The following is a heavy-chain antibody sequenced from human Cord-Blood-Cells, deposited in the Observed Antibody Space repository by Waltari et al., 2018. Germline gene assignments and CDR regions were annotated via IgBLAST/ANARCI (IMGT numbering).Heavy chain of an antibody. CDR1: GYTFTSYA. J-gene: IGHJ4*02. CDR3: ASQPPVREYYFDY. Sequence: QIQLVQSGAEVKKPGASVKVSCKASGYTFTSYAMHWVRQAPEQRLEWMGWVNAGNGNTKYSQKFQGRVTITRDTSASTAYMELSSLRSEDTAVYYCASQPPVREYYFDYWGQGTLVTVSS. V-gene: IGHV1-3*01. D-gene: IGHD3-10*01. CDR2: VNAGNGNT.